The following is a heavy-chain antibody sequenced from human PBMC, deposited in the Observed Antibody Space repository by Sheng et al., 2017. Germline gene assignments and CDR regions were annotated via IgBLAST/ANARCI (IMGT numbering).Heavy chain of an antibody. J-gene: IGHJ6*02. CDR2: IVVTLQKT. CDR3: ARSGITMMAMDV. CDR1: GDTFRSYV. V-gene: IGHV1-69*11. D-gene: IGHD3-22*01. Sequence: QVQLVQSGAEVKKPGSSVKVSCKASGDTFRSYVIAWVRQAPGQRLEWMGRIVVTLQKTHYAEKFQGRVAISADEGTNTAYMALSSLRSADTAVYYCARSGITMMAMDVWGQGTTVTVSS.